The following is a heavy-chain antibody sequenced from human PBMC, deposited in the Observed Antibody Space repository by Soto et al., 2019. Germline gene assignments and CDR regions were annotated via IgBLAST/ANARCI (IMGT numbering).Heavy chain of an antibody. CDR1: GDSFTSYW. CDR2: IYPGDSDT. D-gene: IGHD5-12*01. V-gene: IGHV5-51*01. CDR3: AAQMATEDFSHLHGKGV. J-gene: IGHJ6*02. Sequence: GESLKISCMGSGDSFTSYWIGWVRQMPGKGLEWMGIIYPGDSDTRYSPSFQGQVTISADKSISTAYLQWSSLKASDTAMYYCAAQMATEDFSHLHGKGVLGQGTRCTASS.